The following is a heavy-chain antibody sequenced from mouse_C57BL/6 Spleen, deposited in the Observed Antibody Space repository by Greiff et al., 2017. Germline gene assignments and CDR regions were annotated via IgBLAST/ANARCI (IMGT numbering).Heavy chain of an antibody. Sequence: VQLQQSGPGLVKPSQSLSLTCSVSGYSITSGYYWNWIRQFPGNKLEWMGYISDDGSNNYNPSLKNRISITRDPSTNQFFLKLTRVTTEDTATYCCASAKATNWYFDVWGTGTTVTVSS. CDR2: ISDDGSN. D-gene: IGHD1-1*01. V-gene: IGHV3-6*01. CDR3: ASAKATNWYFDV. J-gene: IGHJ1*03. CDR1: GYSITSGYY.